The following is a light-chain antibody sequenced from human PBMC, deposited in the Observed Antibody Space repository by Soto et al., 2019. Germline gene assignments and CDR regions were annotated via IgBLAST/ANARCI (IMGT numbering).Light chain of an antibody. CDR2: EVS. CDR3: SSYTSSTSLDV. V-gene: IGLV2-14*01. Sequence: QSALTQPASVSGPPGQSITISCTGTSSDVGGYNYVSWYQQHPGKAPKLMIYEVSNRPSGVSIRFSGSKSGNTASLTISGLQAEDEADYYCSSYTSSTSLDVFGTGTKVTVL. CDR1: SSDVGGYNY. J-gene: IGLJ1*01.